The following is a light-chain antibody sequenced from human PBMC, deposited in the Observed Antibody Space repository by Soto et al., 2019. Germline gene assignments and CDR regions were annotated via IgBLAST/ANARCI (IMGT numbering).Light chain of an antibody. CDR3: QQSYSNILS. Sequence: EIVMTQSPATLSVSPGERATLSCRASQSVSSNLAWYQQKPGQAPRLVIYGASTRATGFPARFSGSGSGTEFTLTISSLQPEDFATYYCQQSYSNILSFGGGTRVEL. J-gene: IGKJ4*01. CDR1: QSVSSN. CDR2: GAS. V-gene: IGKV3-15*01.